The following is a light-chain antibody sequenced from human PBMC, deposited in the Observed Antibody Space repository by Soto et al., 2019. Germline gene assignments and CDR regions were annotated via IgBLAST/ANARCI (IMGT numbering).Light chain of an antibody. J-gene: IGKJ5*01. CDR2: GAS. CDR3: QQYYDWPIT. Sequence: IVMTQSPATLCXXXGXXXTXXXRACQSISTNLAWYHQKPGQAPRLLIYGASTRATGIPARFSGSGSGTEFTLTISSLQSEDFAVYYCQQYYDWPITFGQGTRLEIK. CDR1: QSISTN. V-gene: IGKV3-15*01.